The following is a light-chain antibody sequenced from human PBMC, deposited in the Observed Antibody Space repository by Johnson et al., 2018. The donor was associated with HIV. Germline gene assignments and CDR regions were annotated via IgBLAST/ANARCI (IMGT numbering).Light chain of an antibody. V-gene: IGLV1-51*01. J-gene: IGLJ1*01. CDR1: SSNIENNF. Sequence: QSVLTQPPSVSAAPGQKVTISCSGSSSNIENNFVSWYQQFPGTAPKLLIYDNNKRPSEIPDRFSGSKSGTSATLVITGLRTGDEADYYCGTWDSSLSAFVFGAGTTAIVL. CDR2: DNN. CDR3: GTWDSSLSAFV.